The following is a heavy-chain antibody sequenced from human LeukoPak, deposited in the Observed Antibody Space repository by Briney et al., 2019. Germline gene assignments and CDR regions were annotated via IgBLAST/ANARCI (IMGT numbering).Heavy chain of an antibody. CDR2: IYYSGST. CDR3: ARVATTMIVDY. J-gene: IGHJ4*02. CDR1: GGSISSYH. V-gene: IGHV4-59*01. Sequence: KPSETLSLTCTVSGGSISSYHWGWIRQPPGKGLEWIGYIYYSGSTNYNPSLKSRVTISVDTSKNQFSLKLSSVTAADTAVYYCARVATTMIVDYWGQGTLVTVSS. D-gene: IGHD3-22*01.